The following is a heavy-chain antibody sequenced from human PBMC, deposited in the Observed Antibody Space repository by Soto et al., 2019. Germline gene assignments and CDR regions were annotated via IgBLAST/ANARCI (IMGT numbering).Heavy chain of an antibody. J-gene: IGHJ6*03. Sequence: MNRVSKKTGKGLEWVSYISSSSSTIYYADSVNGRFTISRDNAKNSLYLQMNCLRADDTAVYYCAIYGGTYTSGYYYMDFWGKGTTVTVSS. CDR2: ISSSSSTI. CDR3: AIYGGTYTSGYYYMDF. D-gene: IGHD3-22*01. V-gene: IGHV3-48*01.